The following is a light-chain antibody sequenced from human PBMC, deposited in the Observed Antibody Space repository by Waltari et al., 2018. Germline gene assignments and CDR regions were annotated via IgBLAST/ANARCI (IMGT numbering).Light chain of an antibody. CDR2: HAS. J-gene: IGKJ4*01. CDR3: QEYGTSTPVP. CDR1: ENVFNSY. Sequence: EIVLTQSPGTLYLSPGKRATLSCRASENVFNSYLAWYQQKPGQAPRLLINHASVRAPCLPARFNCSGSGEVFTLTNSRLEPEDFAVDFGQEYGTSTPVPFGGGTKVEIK. V-gene: IGKV3-20*01.